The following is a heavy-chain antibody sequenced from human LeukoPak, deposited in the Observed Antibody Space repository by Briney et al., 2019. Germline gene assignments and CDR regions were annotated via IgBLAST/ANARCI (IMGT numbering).Heavy chain of an antibody. CDR3: ARFVDCTDGVCSKRTSYFDY. Sequence: SQTLSLTCAISGDSVSSKSAAWNWIRQSPSRGLEWLGRTYYRSKWYSDYAVSVKSRITITPDTSKNQFPLQLNSVIPEDTAVYYCARFVDCTDGVCSKRTSYFDYWGQGTLVTVSS. CDR1: GDSVSSKSAA. V-gene: IGHV6-1*01. CDR2: TYYRSKWYS. J-gene: IGHJ4*02. D-gene: IGHD2-8*01.